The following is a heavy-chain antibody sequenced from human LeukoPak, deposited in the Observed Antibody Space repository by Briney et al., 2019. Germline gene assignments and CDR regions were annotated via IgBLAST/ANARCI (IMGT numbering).Heavy chain of an antibody. CDR3: ARVLNYYDSVGYYFSY. D-gene: IGHD3-22*01. V-gene: IGHV3-30-3*01. J-gene: IGHJ4*02. Sequence: GGSLRLSCAASGFTVSSNYMSWVRQAPGKGLEWVAVISYDGSNKYYADSVKGRFTISRDNSKNTLFLQMNSLRAEDTAVYYCARVLNYYDSVGYYFSYWGQGTLVTVSS. CDR2: ISYDGSNK. CDR1: GFTVSSNY.